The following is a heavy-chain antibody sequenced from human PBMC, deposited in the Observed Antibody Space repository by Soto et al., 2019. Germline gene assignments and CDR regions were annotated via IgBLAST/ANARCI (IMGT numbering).Heavy chain of an antibody. Sequence: TQSVTSTVAGGSSISVGCYWTWIRQHTGKGLEWIGYIYYSGSTYYNPSLKSRVTISVDTSKNQFHLKLSSVTAADTAVYYCARSVFPWGQGTLVTVSS. CDR3: ARSVFP. V-gene: IGHV4-31*03. CDR1: GGSSISVGCY. J-gene: IGHJ5*02. CDR2: IYYSGST.